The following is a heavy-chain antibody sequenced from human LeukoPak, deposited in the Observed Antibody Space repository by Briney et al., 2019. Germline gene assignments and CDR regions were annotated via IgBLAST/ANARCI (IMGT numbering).Heavy chain of an antibody. Sequence: SVKVSCKASGGTFSSYAISWVRQAPGQGLEWMGGIIPIFGTANYAQKFQGRVTITADESTSTAYMELSSLRSEDTAVYYCARGGVAAADQTQFDYWGQGTLVTVSS. CDR1: GGTFSSYA. D-gene: IGHD6-13*01. V-gene: IGHV1-69*01. CDR3: ARGGVAAADQTQFDY. CDR2: IIPIFGTA. J-gene: IGHJ4*02.